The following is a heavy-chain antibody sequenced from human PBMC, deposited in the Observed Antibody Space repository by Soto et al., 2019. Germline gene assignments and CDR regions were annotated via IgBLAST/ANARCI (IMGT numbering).Heavy chain of an antibody. Sequence: QTLSLTGAMSGDSVSSNSSASNLIMQYPSRGLEWLGRTYYRSKWYNDYAVSVKSRITINPDTSKNQFSLQLNSVTPEDTAVYYCARGYNWNPGGMDVWGQGTTVTVSS. CDR3: ARGYNWNPGGMDV. CDR1: GDSVSSNSSA. J-gene: IGHJ6*02. D-gene: IGHD1-20*01. V-gene: IGHV6-1*01. CDR2: TYYRSKWYN.